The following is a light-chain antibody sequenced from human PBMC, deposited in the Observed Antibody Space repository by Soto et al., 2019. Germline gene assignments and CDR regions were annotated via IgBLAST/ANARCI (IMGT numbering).Light chain of an antibody. V-gene: IGLV2-8*01. CDR2: EVT. CDR3: SSYAGRNNMV. CDR1: SGDVGRYDY. J-gene: IGLJ2*01. Sequence: QSALTQPPSASGSPGQSVTISCSGSSGDVGRYDYVSWYQHHPGKVPKVIIFEVTKRPSGVPDRFSGSKSGNTASLTVSGLQAEDEAEYFCSSYAGRNNMVFGGGTKLTVL.